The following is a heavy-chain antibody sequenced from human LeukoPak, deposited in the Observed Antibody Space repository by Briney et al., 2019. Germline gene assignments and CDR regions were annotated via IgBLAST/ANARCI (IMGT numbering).Heavy chain of an antibody. J-gene: IGHJ6*02. D-gene: IGHD6-13*01. CDR1: GFTFSSYA. V-gene: IGHV3-30-3*01. CDR3: ARLRPYSSSWYAYYGMDV. CDR2: ISYDGSNK. Sequence: GGSLRLSCAASGFTFSSYAMHWVRQAPGKGLEWVAVISYDGSNKYYADSVKGRFTISRDNAKNSLYLQMNSLRADETAVYYCARLRPYSSSWYAYYGMDVWGQGTTVTVSS.